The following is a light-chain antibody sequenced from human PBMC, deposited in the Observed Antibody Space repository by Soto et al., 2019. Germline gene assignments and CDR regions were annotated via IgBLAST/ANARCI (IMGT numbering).Light chain of an antibody. V-gene: IGKV1-5*01. Sequence: DIQMTQSPSTVSAYVGDSVTITCRASQSITTWLAWYQQRPGKAPKLLIYAASSLESGVPSRFSGSGSGTEFTLTIGGLQPDDFATYYCQHYNAFPWPFGQGTKVDIK. CDR3: QHYNAFPWP. CDR2: AAS. J-gene: IGKJ1*01. CDR1: QSITTW.